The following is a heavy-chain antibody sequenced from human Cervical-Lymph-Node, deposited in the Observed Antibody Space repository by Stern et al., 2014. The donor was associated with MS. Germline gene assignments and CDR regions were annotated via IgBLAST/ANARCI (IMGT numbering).Heavy chain of an antibody. CDR2: LSVTGRST. V-gene: IGHV3-23*04. Sequence: EVQLVESGGGLVQPGGSLRLSCAASGFTFSTFAMSWVRQAPGKGLEWVSTLSVTGRSTYYAESVKGRFTISRDNSNNTLYLQMNSLRAEDTAVYYCAKDRDYDPNGLDVWGQGTTVTVSS. CDR3: AKDRDYDPNGLDV. D-gene: IGHD3-16*01. CDR1: GFTFSTFA. J-gene: IGHJ6*02.